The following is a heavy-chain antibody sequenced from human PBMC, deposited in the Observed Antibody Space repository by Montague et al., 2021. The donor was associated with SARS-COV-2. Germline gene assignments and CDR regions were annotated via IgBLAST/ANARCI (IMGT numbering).Heavy chain of an antibody. V-gene: IGHV3-7*01. CDR2: IKQDGSEK. Sequence: SLRLSYAASGFTFTSYWMSWVRQAPGKGLEWVANIKQDGSEKYYVDSVKGRFTIARDNAKNSLYLQMNSLRAEDTAVYYCARVPSSSWYFDSWGQGTLVTVSS. D-gene: IGHD6-13*01. CDR3: ARVPSSSWYFDS. CDR1: GFTFTSYW. J-gene: IGHJ4*02.